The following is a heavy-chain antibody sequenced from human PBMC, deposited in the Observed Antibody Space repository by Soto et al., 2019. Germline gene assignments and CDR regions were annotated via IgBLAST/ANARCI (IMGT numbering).Heavy chain of an antibody. CDR2: IIPIFGTA. CDR1: GGTFSSYA. D-gene: IGHD3-22*01. CDR3: ARDGYYYDSSGYYYYFDY. J-gene: IGHJ4*02. V-gene: IGHV1-69*12. Sequence: QVQLVQSGAEVKKPGSSVKVSCKASGGTFSSYAISWVRQAPGQGLEWMGGIIPIFGTANYAQKFQGRVTITADESTSTAYMELSSLRSEDTAVYYCARDGYYYDSSGYYYYFDYWGQGTPVTVSS.